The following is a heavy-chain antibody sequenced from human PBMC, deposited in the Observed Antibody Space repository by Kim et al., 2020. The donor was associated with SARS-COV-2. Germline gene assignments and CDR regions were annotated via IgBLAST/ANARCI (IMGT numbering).Heavy chain of an antibody. CDR2: IYYTGTTT. J-gene: IGHJ4*02. D-gene: IGHD3-10*01. Sequence: SETLSLTCTVSGDSITSTPYYWGWIRQPPGKGLEWIGTIYYTGTTTYYNPSLNSRVTISIDTSRNQFSLQLSSLTAADTAVYFCARQGGSGRYFEDWGQGTLLTVSS. CDR1: GDSITSTPYY. CDR3: ARQGGSGRYFED. V-gene: IGHV4-39*01.